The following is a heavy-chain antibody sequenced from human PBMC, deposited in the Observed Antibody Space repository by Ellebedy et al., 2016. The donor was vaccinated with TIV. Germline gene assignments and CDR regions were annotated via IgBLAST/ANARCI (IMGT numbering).Heavy chain of an antibody. V-gene: IGHV3-66*01. J-gene: IGHJ6*02. D-gene: IGHD2-21*01. Sequence: GGSLSLSCAASGFRVSDNYMTWVRQAPGKGLEWVSLIYSGGSTSYADSVKGRFTISRDSSKNTLYLEMNSLRAEDSAIYYCARERRFCGNECYLYYYYGMDVWGQGTTVTVSS. CDR3: ARERRFCGNECYLYYYYGMDV. CDR2: IYSGGST. CDR1: GFRVSDNY.